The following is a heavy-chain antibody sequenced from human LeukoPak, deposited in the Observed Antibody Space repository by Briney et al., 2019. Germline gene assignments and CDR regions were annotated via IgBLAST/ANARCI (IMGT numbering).Heavy chain of an antibody. D-gene: IGHD2-8*01. Sequence: GSLRLSCAASGFTFSTYWMSWVRQAPGKGLEWVANINQDGSQKRYVDSVQGRFTISRDNTKNSLFLQMNSLRAEDTAVYYCARLKDDVTKLDYWGQGTLVTVSS. CDR1: GFTFSTYW. V-gene: IGHV3-7*01. J-gene: IGHJ4*02. CDR3: ARLKDDVTKLDY. CDR2: INQDGSQK.